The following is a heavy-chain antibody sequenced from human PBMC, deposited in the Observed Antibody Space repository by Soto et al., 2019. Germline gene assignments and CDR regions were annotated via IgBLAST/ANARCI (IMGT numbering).Heavy chain of an antibody. CDR3: ARGYYGSGSYYKTNPPLYYYYGMDV. D-gene: IGHD3-10*01. V-gene: IGHV1-2*04. CDR1: GYTFTGYY. CDR2: INPNSGGT. Sequence: ASVKVSCKASGYTFTGYYMHWVRQAPGQGLEWMGWINPNSGGTNYAQKFQGWVTMTRDTSISTAYMELSRLRSDDTAVYYCARGYYGSGSYYKTNPPLYYYYGMDVWGQGTTVTVSS. J-gene: IGHJ6*02.